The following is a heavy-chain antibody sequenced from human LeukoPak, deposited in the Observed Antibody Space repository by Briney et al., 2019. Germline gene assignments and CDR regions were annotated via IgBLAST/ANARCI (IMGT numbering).Heavy chain of an antibody. CDR2: MYTGGTT. Sequence: GGSLRLSCSASGFTVSGTHMSCVRQAPGKGLEWVSAMYTGGTTYYADSVTGRFTVSRDTSRNTLFLHMNSLRAEDTAVYYCAKDEATAGGGLASWGQGTLVIVSS. CDR1: GFTVSGTH. CDR3: AKDEATAGGGLAS. D-gene: IGHD2-21*02. J-gene: IGHJ5*01. V-gene: IGHV3-53*01.